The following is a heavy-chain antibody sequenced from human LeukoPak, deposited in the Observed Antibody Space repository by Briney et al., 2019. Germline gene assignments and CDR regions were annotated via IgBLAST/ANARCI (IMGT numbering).Heavy chain of an antibody. Sequence: GESLKISCKGSGYSFTSYWSGWVRQMPGKGLERMRIIYPGDSDTRYSPSFQGQVTISADESISTAYLQWSSLKASDTAMYYCARALAARGTSSFDYWGQGTLVTVSS. D-gene: IGHD6-6*01. V-gene: IGHV5-51*01. CDR2: IYPGDSDT. CDR1: GYSFTSYW. CDR3: ARALAARGTSSFDY. J-gene: IGHJ4*02.